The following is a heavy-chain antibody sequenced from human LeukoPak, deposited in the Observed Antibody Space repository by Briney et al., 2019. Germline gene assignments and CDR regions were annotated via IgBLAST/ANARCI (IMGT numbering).Heavy chain of an antibody. CDR3: AARDYGGNSGI. J-gene: IGHJ3*02. Sequence: PGGSLRLSCAASGFTFSTYAMHWVRQAPGKGLEWVAVISYDGSNKYYADSVKGRFTISRGNSKNTLYLRMNSLRAEDTAVYYCAARDYGGNSGIWGRGTMVTVSS. V-gene: IGHV3-30*03. CDR1: GFTFSTYA. D-gene: IGHD4-23*01. CDR2: ISYDGSNK.